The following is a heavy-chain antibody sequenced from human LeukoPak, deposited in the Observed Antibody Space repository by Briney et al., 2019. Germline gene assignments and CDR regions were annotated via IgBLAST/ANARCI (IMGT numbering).Heavy chain of an antibody. CDR1: GFTFNYFW. CDR3: ATVSEY. V-gene: IGHV3-74*01. CDR2: INNDGTAT. Sequence: GGSLRLSYAASGFTFNYFWMYWVRQVPGKGLVWVAGINNDGTATYYADSVKGRFTISRDNAKNTVYLQMNGLRAEDTTVYYCATVSEYWGQGTLVTVSS. J-gene: IGHJ4*02.